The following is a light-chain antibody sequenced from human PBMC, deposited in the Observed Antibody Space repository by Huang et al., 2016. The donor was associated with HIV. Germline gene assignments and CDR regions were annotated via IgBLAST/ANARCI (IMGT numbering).Light chain of an antibody. Sequence: DIVLTQSPGTLFLSPGERATLSCRASQSLKNNHYLAWYQHKPGQPPRLLIYGVSKRASGIPDRFSGSGSGTDFTLTISGLEPGDFALYYCQQYGASPLTFGGGTMVEIK. CDR3: QQYGASPLT. CDR1: QSLKNNHY. J-gene: IGKJ4*01. CDR2: GVS. V-gene: IGKV3-20*01.